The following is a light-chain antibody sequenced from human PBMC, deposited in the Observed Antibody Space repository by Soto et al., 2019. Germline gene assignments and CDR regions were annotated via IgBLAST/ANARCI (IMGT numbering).Light chain of an antibody. J-gene: IGLJ1*01. CDR3: CSYAGTYTRV. CDR2: DVN. V-gene: IGLV2-11*01. Sequence: QSVLTQPRSVAGSPGQSVTMYCTRTSSDVANYKYVSWYQQHPGKAPKLMIYDVNKRPSGVPYRFSGSKSGNTAYLNISGLQAEDEADYYCCSYAGTYTRVFGTGTKAPS. CDR1: SSDVANYKY.